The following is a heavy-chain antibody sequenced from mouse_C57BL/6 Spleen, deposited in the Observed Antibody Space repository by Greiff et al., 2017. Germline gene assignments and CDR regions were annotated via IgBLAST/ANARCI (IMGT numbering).Heavy chain of an antibody. D-gene: IGHD1-1*01. CDR3: ARSYGFGRVPFDY. CDR1: GYTFTSYW. J-gene: IGHJ2*01. CDR2: IHPNSGST. V-gene: IGHV1-64*01. Sequence: VQLQQPGAELVKPGASVKLSCKASGYTFTSYWMHWVKQRPGQGLEWIGMIHPNSGSTNYNEKFKSKATLTVDKSSSTAYMQLSSLTSEDSAVYYCARSYGFGRVPFDYWGQGTTLTVSS.